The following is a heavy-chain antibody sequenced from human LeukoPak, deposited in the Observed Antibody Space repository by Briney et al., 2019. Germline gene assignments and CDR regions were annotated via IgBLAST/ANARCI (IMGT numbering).Heavy chain of an antibody. V-gene: IGHV3-7*01. D-gene: IGHD6-13*01. CDR3: ARGWSSSSNEPVFDP. CDR2: IKQDGSEK. Sequence: GGSLRLSCAASGFTFSSYWMSWVRQAPGKGLEWVANIKQDGSEKYYVDSVKGRFTISRDNAKNSLYLQMNSLRAEDTAVYYCARGWSSSSNEPVFDPWGQGTLVTVSS. J-gene: IGHJ5*02. CDR1: GFTFSSYW.